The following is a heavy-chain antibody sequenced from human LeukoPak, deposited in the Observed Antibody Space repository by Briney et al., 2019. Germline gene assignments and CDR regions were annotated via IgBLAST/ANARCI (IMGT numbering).Heavy chain of an antibody. CDR1: GGSFSGYY. J-gene: IGHJ6*02. V-gene: IGHV4-59*01. CDR3: ARGPLSSSGPYPGYYYYYGMDV. CDR2: IYYSGST. Sequence: PSETLSLTCAVYGGSFSGYYWSWIRQPPGKGLEWIGYIYYSGSTNYNPSLKSRVTISVDTSKNQFSLKLSSVTAADTAVYYCARGPLSSSGPYPGYYYYYGMDVWGQGTTVTVSS. D-gene: IGHD1-26*01.